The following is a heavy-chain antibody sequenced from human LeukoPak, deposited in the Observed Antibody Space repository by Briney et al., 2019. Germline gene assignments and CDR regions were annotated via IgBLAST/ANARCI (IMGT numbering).Heavy chain of an antibody. CDR2: IYHSGST. V-gene: IGHV4-61*02. CDR3: AAVRNGYEGNYYYYYYMDV. J-gene: IGHJ6*03. Sequence: TSQTLSLTCTVSGGSISSGTYYWSWIRQPAGKGLEWIGSIYHSGSTYYNPSLKSRVTISVDTSKNQFSLKLSSVTAADTAVYYCAAVRNGYEGNYYYYYYMDVWGKGTTVTVSS. CDR1: GGSISSGTYY. D-gene: IGHD5-18*01.